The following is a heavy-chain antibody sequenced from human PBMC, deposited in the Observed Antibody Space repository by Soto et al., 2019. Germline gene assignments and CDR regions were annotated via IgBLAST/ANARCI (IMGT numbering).Heavy chain of an antibody. J-gene: IGHJ4*02. D-gene: IGHD3-22*01. CDR2: IYYSGST. Sequence: QVQLQESGPGLVKPSETLSLTCTVSGGSISSYYWSWIRQPPGKGLEWIGYIYYSGSTNYNPSLKSRVTISVDTSKNQFSLKLSSVTAADTAVYYCARDGYYYDRSGYQRVYYFDYWGQGTLVTVSS. CDR3: ARDGYYYDRSGYQRVYYFDY. V-gene: IGHV4-59*01. CDR1: GGSISSYY.